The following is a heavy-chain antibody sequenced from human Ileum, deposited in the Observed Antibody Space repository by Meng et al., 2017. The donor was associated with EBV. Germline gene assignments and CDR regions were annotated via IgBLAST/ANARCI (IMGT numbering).Heavy chain of an antibody. J-gene: IGHJ4*02. CDR3: ARDPRSGWQYSFDH. CDR2: ILHTGST. Sequence: QVQLPEAGRGLVQPSGTLALLAYVSGGSISSDYGWSWVRQSPGKGLEWIGEILHTGSTNYNPSLGSRVTMSVDKSKTQFSLKVTSVTVADTAVYYCARDPRSGWQYSFDHWGLGTLVTVSS. V-gene: IGHV4-4*02. D-gene: IGHD6-19*01. CDR1: GGSISSDYG.